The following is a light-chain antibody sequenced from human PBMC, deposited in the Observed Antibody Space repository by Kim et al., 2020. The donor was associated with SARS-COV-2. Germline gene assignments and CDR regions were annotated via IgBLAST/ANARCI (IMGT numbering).Light chain of an antibody. V-gene: IGLV3-19*01. J-gene: IGLJ2*01. CDR2: GKN. Sequence: SSELTQDPAVSVALGQTVRITCQGGSLRSYYATWYQQKPGQAPIVVIYGKNNRPSGIPDRFSGSSSGDTASLTITGTQAGDEADYYCNSRGSNDNVLFGG. CDR1: SLRSYY. CDR3: NSRGSNDNVL.